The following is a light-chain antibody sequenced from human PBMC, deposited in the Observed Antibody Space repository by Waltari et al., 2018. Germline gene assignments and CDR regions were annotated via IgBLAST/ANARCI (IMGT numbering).Light chain of an antibody. CDR1: NIGRKN. Sequence: SYELTQPLSVSVALGQTARITCGGNNIGRKNVHWYQQKPGQAPVLVNYSDSNRPSGIPGRFSGSNSGNTATLTISRAQGGDEADYYCQVWDSSTVVFGGGTKLTVL. J-gene: IGLJ2*01. CDR3: QVWDSSTVV. CDR2: SDS. V-gene: IGLV3-9*01.